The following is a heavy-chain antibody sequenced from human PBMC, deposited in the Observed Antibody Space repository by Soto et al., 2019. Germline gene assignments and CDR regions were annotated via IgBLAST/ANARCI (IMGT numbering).Heavy chain of an antibody. CDR1: GFTFSGFV. J-gene: IGHJ6*02. CDR3: AKDLSGSYYYGMDV. V-gene: IGHV3-33*06. CDR2: IWYNGSEK. D-gene: IGHD1-26*01. Sequence: GGSLRLSCVTSGFTFSGFVMQWVRQAPGKGLEWVAVIWYNGSEKYYADSVKGRFTISRDDSKNTVYLQMKSLRADDTAVYYCAKDLSGSYYYGMDVWGQGTTVTVSS.